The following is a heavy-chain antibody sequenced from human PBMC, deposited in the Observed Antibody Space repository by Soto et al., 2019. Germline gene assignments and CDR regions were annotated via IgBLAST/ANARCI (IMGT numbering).Heavy chain of an antibody. J-gene: IGHJ5*02. D-gene: IGHD3-22*01. CDR2: INPNSGGT. CDR1: GYTFTGYY. V-gene: IGHV1-2*02. CDR3: ARPNYYDSSGYSNWFAR. Sequence: ASVKVSCKSSGYTFTGYYMHWVRQAPGQGLEWMGWINPNSGGTNYAQKFQGRVTMTRDTSISTAYMELSRLRSDDTAVYYCARPNYYDSSGYSNWFARWGKGTRVTVSS.